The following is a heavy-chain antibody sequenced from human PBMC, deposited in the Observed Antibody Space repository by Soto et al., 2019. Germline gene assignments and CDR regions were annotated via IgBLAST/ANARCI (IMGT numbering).Heavy chain of an antibody. D-gene: IGHD3-3*01. Sequence: PSETLSLACTVSGGSISSYYWSWIRQPPGKGLEWIGYIYYSGSTNYNPSLKSRVTISVDTSKNQFSLKLSSVTAADTAVYYCARDRALAERSGYYTGYYYYGMDVWGQGTTVT. V-gene: IGHV4-59*01. CDR2: IYYSGST. CDR1: GGSISSYY. J-gene: IGHJ6*02. CDR3: ARDRALAERSGYYTGYYYYGMDV.